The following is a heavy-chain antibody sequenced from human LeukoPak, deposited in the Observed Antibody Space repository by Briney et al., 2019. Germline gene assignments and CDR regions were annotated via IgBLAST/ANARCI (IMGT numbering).Heavy chain of an antibody. D-gene: IGHD1-7*01. J-gene: IGHJ4*02. V-gene: IGHV4-39*07. CDR1: GDSVGSSKYF. CDR2: IYYRPTT. Sequence: SETLSLTCSVSGDSVGSSKYFWGWIRQPPGKGLEWIGSIYYRPTTFYNASLRSRVTIYLDTSKNQFSLILNSVTAADTATYDCARGRDWNYQGYFDYWGPGSQVTVSS. CDR3: ARGRDWNYQGYFDY.